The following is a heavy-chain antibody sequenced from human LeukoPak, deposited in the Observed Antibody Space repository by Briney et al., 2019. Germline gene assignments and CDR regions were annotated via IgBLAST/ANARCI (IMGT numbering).Heavy chain of an antibody. V-gene: IGHV3-53*01. CDR1: GLTVSSNY. D-gene: IGHD3-22*01. J-gene: IGHJ3*02. Sequence: PGGPLRLSCAASGLTVSSNYMSWVRQAPGKGLEWVSVIYSGGSTYYADSVKGRFTISRDNSKNTLYLQMNSLRAEDTAVYYCAGVTDYYDSSGYSRVGAFDIWGQGTMVTVSS. CDR3: AGVTDYYDSSGYSRVGAFDI. CDR2: IYSGGST.